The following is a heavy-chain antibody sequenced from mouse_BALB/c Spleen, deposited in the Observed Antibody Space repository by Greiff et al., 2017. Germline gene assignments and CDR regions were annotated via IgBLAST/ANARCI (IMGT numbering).Heavy chain of an antibody. Sequence: GQLQQSGPSLVKPSQTLSLTCSVTGDSITSGYWNWIRKFPGNKLEYMGYISYSGSTYYNPSLKSRISITRGTSKNQYYLQLNSVTTEDTATYYCARLGDYYGYLDYWGQGTTLTVSS. CDR1: GDSITSGY. CDR2: ISYSGST. CDR3: ARLGDYYGYLDY. D-gene: IGHD2-1*01. V-gene: IGHV3-8*02. J-gene: IGHJ2*01.